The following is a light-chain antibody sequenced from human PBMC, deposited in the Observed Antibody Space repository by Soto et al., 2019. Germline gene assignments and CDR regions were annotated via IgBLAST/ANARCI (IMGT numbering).Light chain of an antibody. V-gene: IGKV3-20*01. CDR3: KQCGSPGT. Sequence: TQSPATLSVSPWERVSLSCRARQSVGSNLAWYQQKPGQAPRLLISYASSRATGIPASFSGSGSGTDFTLTNSRLDPEDFAVYYRKQCGSPGTFGQGTKVDIK. CDR1: QSVGSN. CDR2: YAS. J-gene: IGKJ1*01.